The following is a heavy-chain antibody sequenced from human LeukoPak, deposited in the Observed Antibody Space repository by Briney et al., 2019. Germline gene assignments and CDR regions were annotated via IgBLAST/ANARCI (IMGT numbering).Heavy chain of an antibody. CDR2: IYTSGST. J-gene: IGHJ5*02. CDR3: ARTLYYDFRSGYSDQKFDP. CDR1: GGSISSYY. D-gene: IGHD3-3*01. Sequence: SETLSLTCTVSGGSISSYYWSWIRQPAGKGLEWVGRIYTSGSTNYNPSLKSRVTMSVDTSKNQFSLKLSSVTAADTAVYYCARTLYYDFRSGYSDQKFDPWGQGTLVTVSS. V-gene: IGHV4-4*07.